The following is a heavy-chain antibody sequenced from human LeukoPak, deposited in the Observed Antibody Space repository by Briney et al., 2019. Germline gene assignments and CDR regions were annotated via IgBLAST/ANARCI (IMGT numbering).Heavy chain of an antibody. CDR3: ATCAAYVAEGFDY. D-gene: IGHD3-16*01. CDR1: GYSINNDYF. CDR2: IRHTGAT. Sequence: PSETLSLTCAVSGYSINNDYFWNWIRQSPGKGLEWIASIRHTGATYYNPSLKGRVSIWLDRSKNQFSLSLTSVTAADTAAYYCATCAAYVAEGFDYWGQGSLVSVSS. V-gene: IGHV4-38-2*01. J-gene: IGHJ4*02.